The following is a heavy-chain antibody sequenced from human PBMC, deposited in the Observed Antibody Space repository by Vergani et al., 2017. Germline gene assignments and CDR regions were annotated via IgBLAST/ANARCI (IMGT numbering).Heavy chain of an antibody. CDR2: IYYSENK. J-gene: IGHJ2*01. CDR3: VRLPRGPWNFDL. V-gene: IGHV4-39*01. CDR1: GGSITYGAFY. Sequence: QLQLQESGPGLVKPSETLSLTCTVSGGSITYGAFYWGWIRQSPGKGLEWIGSIYYSENKFYNPSLESRVTLSIDTTKNQFSLKLKSVTAADTAVYYCVRLPRGPWNFDLWGRGTLITVSS.